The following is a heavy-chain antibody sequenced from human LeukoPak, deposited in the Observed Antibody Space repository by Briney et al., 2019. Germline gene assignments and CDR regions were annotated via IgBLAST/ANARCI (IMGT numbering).Heavy chain of an antibody. Sequence: SETLSLTCTVSGGSISSYYWSWIRQPPGKGLEWIGYIYYSGSTYYNPSLKSRVTISVDTSKNQFSLKLSSVTAADTAVYYCARVESYGSGSYYFDYWGQGTLVTVSS. V-gene: IGHV4-30-4*01. D-gene: IGHD3-10*01. J-gene: IGHJ4*02. CDR1: GGSISSYY. CDR3: ARVESYGSGSYYFDY. CDR2: IYYSGST.